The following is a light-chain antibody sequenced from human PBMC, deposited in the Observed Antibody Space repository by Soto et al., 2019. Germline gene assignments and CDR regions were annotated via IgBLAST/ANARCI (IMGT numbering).Light chain of an antibody. CDR2: EVS. J-gene: IGLJ2*01. CDR1: SSDVGGYNY. Sequence: QSALTQPASVSGSPGQSITISCTGTSSDVGGYNYVSWYQQHPGKAPKLMIYEVSNRPSGVSNRFSGSKSGNTASLTISGLQAEDEAAYYCSSYTSSSTYVVFGGGTKLTVL. CDR3: SSYTSSSTYVV. V-gene: IGLV2-14*01.